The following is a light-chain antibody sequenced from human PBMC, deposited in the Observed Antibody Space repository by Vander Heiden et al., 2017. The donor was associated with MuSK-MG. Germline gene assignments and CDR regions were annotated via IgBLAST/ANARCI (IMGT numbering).Light chain of an antibody. J-gene: IGKJ4*01. CDR2: DAS. CDR1: QSVGTY. CDR3: QQRSNLLS. V-gene: IGKV3-11*01. Sequence: EIVLTQSPATLSLSPGERATLSCRASQSVGTYLAWYQQKPGQVPRLLIYDASNRASDIPDRFSGSGSGTDFTLTISSLEPEDSAVYYCQQRSNLLSFGGGTKVEIK.